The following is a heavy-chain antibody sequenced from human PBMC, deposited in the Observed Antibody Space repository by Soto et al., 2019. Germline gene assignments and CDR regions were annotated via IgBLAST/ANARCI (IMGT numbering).Heavy chain of an antibody. J-gene: IGHJ3*02. Sequence: QLQLQESGPGLVKPSETLSLTCTVSGGSISSSSYYWGWIRQPPGKGLEWIGSIYYSGSTYYNPSLKSRVTISVDTSKNQFSLKLSSVTAADTAVYYCARPIPNIRFAEDDAFDIWGQGTMVTVSS. CDR3: ARPIPNIRFAEDDAFDI. CDR2: IYYSGST. CDR1: GGSISSSSYY. V-gene: IGHV4-39*01. D-gene: IGHD2-2*02.